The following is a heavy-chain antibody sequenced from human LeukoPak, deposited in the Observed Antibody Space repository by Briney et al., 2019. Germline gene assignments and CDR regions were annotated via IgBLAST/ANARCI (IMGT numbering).Heavy chain of an antibody. CDR2: IYYSGST. CDR3: ARSDYGGGGDY. D-gene: IGHD4-23*01. V-gene: IGHV4-59*01. Sequence: SETLSLTCTVSGGSISSYYWSWIRQPPGKGLEWIGYIYYSGSTNYNPSLKSRVIISVDTSKNQFSLKLSSVTAADTAVYYCARSDYGGGGDYWGQGTLVTVSS. J-gene: IGHJ4*02. CDR1: GGSISSYY.